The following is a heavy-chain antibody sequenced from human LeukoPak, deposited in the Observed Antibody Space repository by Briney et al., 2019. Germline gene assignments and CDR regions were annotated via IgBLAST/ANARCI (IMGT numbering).Heavy chain of an antibody. CDR3: ARDYYDSSGYYPDAFDI. CDR1: GFTVSSNY. Sequence: GGSLRLSCAASGFTVSSNYMTWVRQAPGKGLEWVSVIYSGGSTYYADSVKGRFTISRGNSKNTLYLQMNSLRAEDTAVYYCARDYYDSSGYYPDAFDIWGQGTMVTVSS. J-gene: IGHJ3*02. CDR2: IYSGGST. V-gene: IGHV3-66*01. D-gene: IGHD3-22*01.